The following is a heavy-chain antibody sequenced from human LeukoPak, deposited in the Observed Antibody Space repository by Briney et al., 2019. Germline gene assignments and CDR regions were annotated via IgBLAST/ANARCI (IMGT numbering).Heavy chain of an antibody. CDR3: ARQGSIAAAGRGFDY. CDR2: FYYSGST. V-gene: IGHV4-39*01. Sequence: PSETLSLTCTVSGGSISSSSYYWGWIRQPPGKGLEWIGSFYYSGSTYYSPSLKSRVTISVDTSKNQFSLKLSSVTAADTAVYYCARQGSIAAAGRGFDYWGQGTLVTVSS. J-gene: IGHJ4*02. CDR1: GGSISSSSYY. D-gene: IGHD6-13*01.